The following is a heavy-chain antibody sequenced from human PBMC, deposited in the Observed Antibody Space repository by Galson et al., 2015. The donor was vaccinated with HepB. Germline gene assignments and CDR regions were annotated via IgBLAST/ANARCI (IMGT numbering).Heavy chain of an antibody. Sequence: SLRLSCAASGFTFSSYWMSWVRQAPGKGLEWVANIKQDGSEKYYVDSVKGRFTISRDNAKNSLYLQMNSLRAEDTAVYYCARLGRRYSSSWPFDYWGQGTLVTVSS. CDR1: GFTFSSYW. J-gene: IGHJ4*02. V-gene: IGHV3-7*03. D-gene: IGHD6-13*01. CDR3: ARLGRRYSSSWPFDY. CDR2: IKQDGSEK.